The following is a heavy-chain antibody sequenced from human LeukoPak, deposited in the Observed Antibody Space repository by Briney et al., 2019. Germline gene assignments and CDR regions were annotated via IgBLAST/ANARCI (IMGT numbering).Heavy chain of an antibody. V-gene: IGHV3-30*18. Sequence: PGGSLRLSCAASGLTFSNYWMSWVRQAPGKGLEWVAVISYDGSNKYYADSVKGRFTISRDNSKNTLYLQMNSLRAEDTAVYYCAKDRRDYAPGDYWGQGTLVTVSS. CDR2: ISYDGSNK. CDR1: GLTFSNYW. D-gene: IGHD2-2*01. CDR3: AKDRRDYAPGDY. J-gene: IGHJ4*02.